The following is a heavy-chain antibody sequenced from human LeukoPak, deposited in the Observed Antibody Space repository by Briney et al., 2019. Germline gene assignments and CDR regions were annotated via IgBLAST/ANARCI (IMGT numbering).Heavy chain of an antibody. Sequence: GASVKVSFKASGYTFTIYGISWVRQAPGQGREWMGWISAYNGNTNYTQKLQGRVTITTDTSTSTAYMELRSLRSDDTAVYYCARDRGEAVADNFQHWGQGTLVTVSS. CDR1: GYTFTIYG. CDR3: ARDRGEAVADNFQH. J-gene: IGHJ1*01. V-gene: IGHV1-18*04. D-gene: IGHD6-19*01. CDR2: ISAYNGNT.